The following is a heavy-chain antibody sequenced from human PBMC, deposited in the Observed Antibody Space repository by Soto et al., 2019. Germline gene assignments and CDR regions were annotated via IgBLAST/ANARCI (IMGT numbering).Heavy chain of an antibody. Sequence: QVQLQESGPGLVKPSETLSLTCTVSGVSISSDYWTWIRQSPGKGLEWIAYTSHTGTTDYNPSLRNRVXXXLXASKNQFSLKLSSVTAADTAVYYCARGPPWMDAFGIWGQGTKVTVSP. CDR3: ARGPPWMDAFGI. J-gene: IGHJ3*02. D-gene: IGHD5-12*01. CDR1: GVSISSDY. V-gene: IGHV4-59*01. CDR2: TSHTGTT.